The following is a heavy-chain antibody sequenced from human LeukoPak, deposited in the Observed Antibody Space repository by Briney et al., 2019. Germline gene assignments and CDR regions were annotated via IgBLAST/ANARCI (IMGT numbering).Heavy chain of an antibody. CDR2: INWNGGST. CDR3: ARDEPNYYGSGSYDY. CDR1: GFTFDDYG. Sequence: GGSLRLSCAASGFTFDDYGMSWVRQAPGKGLEWVSGINWNGGSTGYADSVKGRFTISRDNAKNSLYLQMNSLRAEDTAVYYCARDEPNYYGSGSYDYWGQGTLVTVSS. V-gene: IGHV3-20*04. D-gene: IGHD3-10*01. J-gene: IGHJ4*02.